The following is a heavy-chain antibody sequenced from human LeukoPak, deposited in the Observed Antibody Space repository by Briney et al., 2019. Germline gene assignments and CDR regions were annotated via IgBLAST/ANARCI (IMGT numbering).Heavy chain of an antibody. CDR1: GFTFSDYY. Sequence: PGGSLRLSCAPSGFTFSDYYMNWIRQAPGKGLEWISYISRSGSTIYYADSVKGRFTISRGNAKNSLYLQMNSLRAEDTAVYYCVSGRGYSYGSGFVYWGQGTLVTVSS. J-gene: IGHJ4*02. CDR3: VSGRGYSYGSGFVY. CDR2: ISRSGSTI. D-gene: IGHD5-18*01. V-gene: IGHV3-11*01.